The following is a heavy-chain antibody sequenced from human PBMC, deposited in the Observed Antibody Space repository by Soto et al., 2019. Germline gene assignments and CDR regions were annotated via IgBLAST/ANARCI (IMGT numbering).Heavy chain of an antibody. Sequence: SETLSLTCTVSGGSISSYYWSWIRQPAGKGLEWIGRIYSSGSTNYNPSLKSRVTMSVDTSKNQFSLKLSSVTAADTAVYYCARAEYSSSYNWFDPWGQGTLVTVSS. CDR1: GGSISSYY. D-gene: IGHD6-6*01. V-gene: IGHV4-4*07. CDR3: ARAEYSSSYNWFDP. CDR2: IYSSGST. J-gene: IGHJ5*02.